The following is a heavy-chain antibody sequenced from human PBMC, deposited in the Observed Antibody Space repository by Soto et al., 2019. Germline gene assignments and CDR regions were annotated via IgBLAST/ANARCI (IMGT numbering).Heavy chain of an antibody. CDR2: IYYSGST. Sequence: PPATMSLTCPFFGCYVSRGSYYWSWPRPPPGKGLEWIGYIYYSGSTNYNPSLKSRVTISVDTSKNQFSLNLSSVTAADTAVEDGARGGYYYSRINWFDSWGQGTLVTFSS. J-gene: IGHJ5*01. D-gene: IGHD3-22*01. V-gene: IGHV4-61*01. CDR1: GCYVSRGSYY. CDR3: ARGGYYYSRINWFDS.